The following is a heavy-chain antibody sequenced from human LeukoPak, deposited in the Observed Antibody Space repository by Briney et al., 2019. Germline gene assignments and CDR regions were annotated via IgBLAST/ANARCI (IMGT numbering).Heavy chain of an antibody. V-gene: IGHV4-59*01. J-gene: IGHJ5*02. CDR3: ARGTTPLDNWFDP. D-gene: IGHD2/OR15-2a*01. CDR1: GGSISSYY. Sequence: PSEALSLTCTVSGGSISSYYWSWIRQPPGKGLEWIGYIYYSGSTNYNPSLKSRVTISVDTSKNQFSLKLSSVTAADTAVYYCARGTTPLDNWFDPWGQGTLVTVSS. CDR2: IYYSGST.